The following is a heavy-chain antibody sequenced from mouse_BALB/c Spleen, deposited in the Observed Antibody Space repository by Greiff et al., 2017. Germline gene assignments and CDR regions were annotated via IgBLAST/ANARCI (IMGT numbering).Heavy chain of an antibody. CDR2: ISSGGSYT. CDR3: ASLVLYAMDY. CDR1: GFTFSSYG. V-gene: IGHV5-6*01. J-gene: IGHJ4*01. D-gene: IGHD1-1*02. Sequence: EVKLVESGGDLVKPGGSLKLSCAASGFTFSSYGMSWVRQTPDKRLEWVATISSGGSYTYYPDSVKGRFTISRDNAKNTLYLQMSSLKSEDTAMYDSASLVLYAMDYWGQGTSVTVSS.